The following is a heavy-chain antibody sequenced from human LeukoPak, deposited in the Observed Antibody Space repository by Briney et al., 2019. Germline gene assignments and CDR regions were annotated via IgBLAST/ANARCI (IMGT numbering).Heavy chain of an antibody. D-gene: IGHD3-10*01. CDR3: TTDKGRKLLWFGELPSYYFDY. CDR1: RFTLRNAW. Sequence: KPGRSLRLSCAASRFTLRNAWMSWVRDDPGRGREWGGRNKSKTDGGTTDYAAPVKGRFTISRDDSKNTLYLQMNSLKTEDTAVYYCTTDKGRKLLWFGELPSYYFDYWGQGTLVTVSS. CDR2: NKSKTDGGTT. V-gene: IGHV3-15*01. J-gene: IGHJ4*02.